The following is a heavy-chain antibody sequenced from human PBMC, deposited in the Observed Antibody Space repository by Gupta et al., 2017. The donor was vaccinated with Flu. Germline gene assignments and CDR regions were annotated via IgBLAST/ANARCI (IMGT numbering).Heavy chain of an antibody. CDR3: ARQWNAGTTYEYDGKDV. J-gene: IGHJ6*02. CDR2: VYYSGRT. CDR1: GGSISSSSYS. Sequence: CTVSGGSISSSSYSWGWIRQPPGKGLEWIGSVYYSGRTYYNPSLGSRVAISVDSSKNQFSLKLFSVTAADTAVYYCARQWNAGTTYEYDGKDVWGQGTTVTVSS. V-gene: IGHV4-39*01. D-gene: IGHD1-1*01.